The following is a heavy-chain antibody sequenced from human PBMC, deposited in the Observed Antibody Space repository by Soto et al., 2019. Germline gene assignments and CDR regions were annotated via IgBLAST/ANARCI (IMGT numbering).Heavy chain of an antibody. J-gene: IGHJ1*01. CDR2: IYWDDDR. V-gene: IGHV2-5*02. CDR3: AHRFEAEYFQH. Sequence: QLTLKESGPTLLKPTQTLTLTCTFSGFSLSTRAVGVGWLRQPPGKALEWLALIYWDDDRLYSPSLKSRLTITKDTSKNLVVLTMTNMDAVDTGKYYCAHRFEAEYFQHWGQGTLVTVSS. CDR1: GFSLSTRAVG.